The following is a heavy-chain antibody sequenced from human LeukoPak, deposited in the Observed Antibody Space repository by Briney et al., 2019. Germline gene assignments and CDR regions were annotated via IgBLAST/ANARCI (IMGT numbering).Heavy chain of an antibody. CDR1: GGSISSGGYY. V-gene: IGHV4-30-2*01. Sequence: SETLSLTCTVSGGSISSGGYYWGWIRQPPGKGLEWIGYIYHSGSTYYNPSLKSRVTISVDTSKNQFSLKLNSLTTADTAVYYCTRGAGWLIDYWGQGILVTVSS. D-gene: IGHD3-16*01. CDR2: IYHSGST. J-gene: IGHJ4*02. CDR3: TRGAGWLIDY.